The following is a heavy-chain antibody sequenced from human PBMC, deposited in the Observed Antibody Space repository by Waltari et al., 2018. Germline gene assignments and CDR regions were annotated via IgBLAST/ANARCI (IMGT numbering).Heavy chain of an antibody. CDR2: IYHSGIT. CDR1: GSSISSGSD. V-gene: IGHV4-38-2*02. J-gene: IGHJ4*02. Sequence: QVQLQESGPGLVKPSETLSLTCSVSGSSISSGSDWGWIRQPPGKGLEWIGSIYHSGITFYNPSLKSRVTISVDTSKNQFSLKLSSVTAADTAVYYCARDTPAPRITGATSVDYWGQGTLVTVSS. D-gene: IGHD1-20*01. CDR3: ARDTPAPRITGATSVDY.